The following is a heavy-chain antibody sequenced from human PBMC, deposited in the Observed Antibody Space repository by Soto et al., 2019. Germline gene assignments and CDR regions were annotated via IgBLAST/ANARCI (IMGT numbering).Heavy chain of an antibody. CDR2: IYYSGNT. D-gene: IGHD1-1*01. CDR1: GDSISSSTYS. J-gene: IGHJ5*02. V-gene: IGHV4-61*05. Sequence: PSETLSLTCTVSGDSISSSTYSWVWIRQPPGKGLEWIGYIYYSGNTNYNPSLKSRVTISVDTSKNQFSLKLRSVTTADTAVYYCARTMLAYQLGFDPWGQGTLVTVSS. CDR3: ARTMLAYQLGFDP.